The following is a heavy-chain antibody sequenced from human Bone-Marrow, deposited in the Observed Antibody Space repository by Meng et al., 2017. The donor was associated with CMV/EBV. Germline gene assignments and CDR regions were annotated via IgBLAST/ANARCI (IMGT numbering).Heavy chain of an antibody. CDR1: GYTFTSYA. CDR3: ATAGLIVPALGF. J-gene: IGHJ4*02. CDR2: INAGNGNT. V-gene: IGHV1-3*01. D-gene: IGHD2-2*01. Sequence: HVHLVHSGPEVKKPGASVQVSCKASGYTFTSYAMHWVRQAPGQRLEWMGWINAGNGNTKYSQKFQGRVTITRDTSASTAYMELSSLRSEDTAVYYCATAGLIVPALGFWGQGTLVTISS.